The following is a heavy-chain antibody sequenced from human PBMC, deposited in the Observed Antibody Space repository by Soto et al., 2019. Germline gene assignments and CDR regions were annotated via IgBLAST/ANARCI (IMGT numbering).Heavy chain of an antibody. Sequence: EVQLLESGGGLVQPGGSLRLSCAASGFTFSSYAMRWVRQAPVKGLEWVSAISGSGGSTYDADSVKGRFTISRDISKNTLYLQMNSLRAEDTAVYYCARRGSGSYYDYWGQGTLVTVSS. V-gene: IGHV3-23*01. CDR3: ARRGSGSYYDY. J-gene: IGHJ4*02. D-gene: IGHD1-26*01. CDR2: ISGSGGST. CDR1: GFTFSSYA.